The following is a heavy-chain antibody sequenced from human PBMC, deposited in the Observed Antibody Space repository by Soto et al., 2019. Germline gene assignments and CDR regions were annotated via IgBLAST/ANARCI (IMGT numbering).Heavy chain of an antibody. J-gene: IGHJ4*02. CDR2: IYYSGST. CDR1: GGSISSSSYY. CDR3: ARRVITGTRELFDY. V-gene: IGHV4-39*01. D-gene: IGHD1-20*01. Sequence: SETLSLPCTVSGGSISSSSYYWGWIRQPPGKGLEWIGSIYYSGSTYYNPSLKSRVTISVDTSKNQFSLKLSSVTAADTAVYYCARRVITGTRELFDYWGQGSLVTVSS.